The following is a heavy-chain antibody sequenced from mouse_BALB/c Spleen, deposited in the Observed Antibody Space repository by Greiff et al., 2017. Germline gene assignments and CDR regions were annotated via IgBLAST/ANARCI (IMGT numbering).Heavy chain of an antibody. J-gene: IGHJ3*01. CDR2: INPSNGRT. CDR1: GYTFTSYW. D-gene: IGHD1-2*01. CDR3: AREGRLRPLAY. V-gene: IGHV1S81*02. Sequence: VQLQQPGAELVKPGASVKLSCKASGYTFTSYWMHWVKQRPGQGLEWIGEINPSNGRTNYNEKFKSKATLTVDKSSSTAYMQLSSLTSEDSAVYYCAREGRLRPLAYWGQGTLVTVSA.